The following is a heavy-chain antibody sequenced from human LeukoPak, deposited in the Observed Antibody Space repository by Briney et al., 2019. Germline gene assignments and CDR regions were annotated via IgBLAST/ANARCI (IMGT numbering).Heavy chain of an antibody. Sequence: SETLSLTCAVSGGSISTNNWWTWVRQPPGKGLEWIGEIHHSGSTDYNPSLKSRVTISPDKSKNQFSLKLSSVTAADTAVYFCARDSSGWTGWFDPWGQGTLVTVSS. J-gene: IGHJ5*02. CDR2: IHHSGST. V-gene: IGHV4-4*02. CDR3: ARDSSGWTGWFDP. CDR1: GGSISTNNW. D-gene: IGHD6-19*01.